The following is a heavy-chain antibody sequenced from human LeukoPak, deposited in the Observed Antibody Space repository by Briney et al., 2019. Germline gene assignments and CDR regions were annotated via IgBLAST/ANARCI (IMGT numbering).Heavy chain of an antibody. CDR1: GFTFSSYG. CDR2: ISYDGSNK. CDR3: AMGSTSLLPFDY. J-gene: IGHJ4*02. V-gene: IGHV3-30*03. D-gene: IGHD2-2*01. Sequence: GSLRLSCAASGFTFSSYGMHWVRQAPGKGLEWVAVISYDGSNKCYADSVKGRFTISRDNSKNTLYLQMNSLRAEDTAVYYCAMGSTSLLPFDYWGQGTLVTVSS.